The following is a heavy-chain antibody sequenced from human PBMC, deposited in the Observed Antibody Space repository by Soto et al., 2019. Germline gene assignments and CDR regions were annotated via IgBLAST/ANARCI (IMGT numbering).Heavy chain of an antibody. CDR2: INPNSGEV. J-gene: IGHJ4*02. D-gene: IGHD3-10*01. V-gene: IGHV1-2*06. Sequence: ASVKVSCKASGYTFIGYYIHWVRQAPGQGLEWMGRINPNSGEVTYGETFQGRVAMTRDTSNNTAYMELSRLRSDDTAVHYCARDPSHLWYFDYWGQGTLVPVSS. CDR3: ARDPSHLWYFDY. CDR1: GYTFIGYY.